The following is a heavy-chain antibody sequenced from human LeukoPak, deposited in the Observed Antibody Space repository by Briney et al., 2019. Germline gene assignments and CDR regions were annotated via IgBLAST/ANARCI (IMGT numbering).Heavy chain of an antibody. J-gene: IGHJ5*02. CDR3: ARDRSYDSSGYYWA. Sequence: GASVKVSCKASGYTFTSYYMHWVRQAPGEGLEWMGIINPSGGSTSYAQKFQGRVTITADESTSTAYMELSSLRSEDTAVYYCARDRSYDSSGYYWAWGQGTLVTVSS. CDR1: GYTFTSYY. CDR2: INPSGGST. D-gene: IGHD3-22*01. V-gene: IGHV1-46*01.